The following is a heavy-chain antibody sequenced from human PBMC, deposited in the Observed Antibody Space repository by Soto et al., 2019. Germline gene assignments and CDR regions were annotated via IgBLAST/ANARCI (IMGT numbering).Heavy chain of an antibody. CDR3: ARAAIDIVVVVAATLGYFDL. D-gene: IGHD2-15*01. J-gene: IGHJ2*01. V-gene: IGHV3-21*01. CDR1: GFTFSSYS. CDR2: ISSSSSYI. Sequence: PGGSLGLSCAASGFTFSSYSMNWVRQAPGKGLEWVSSISSSSSYIYYADSVKGRFTISRDNAKNSLYLQMNSLRAEDTAVYYCARAAIDIVVVVAATLGYFDLWGRGTLVTVSS.